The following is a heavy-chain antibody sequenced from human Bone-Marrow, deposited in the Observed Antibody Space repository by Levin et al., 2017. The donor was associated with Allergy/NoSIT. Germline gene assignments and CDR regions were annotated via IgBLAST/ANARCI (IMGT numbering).Heavy chain of an antibody. Sequence: GESLKISCAASGFTFSSYWMSWVRQAPGKGLEWVANIKQDGSEKYYVDSVKGRFTISRDNAKNSLYLQMNSLRAEDTAVYYCARGGLIVGATSDAFDIWGQGTMVTVSS. CDR1: GFTFSSYW. D-gene: IGHD1-26*01. J-gene: IGHJ3*02. CDR3: ARGGLIVGATSDAFDI. CDR2: IKQDGSEK. V-gene: IGHV3-7*01.